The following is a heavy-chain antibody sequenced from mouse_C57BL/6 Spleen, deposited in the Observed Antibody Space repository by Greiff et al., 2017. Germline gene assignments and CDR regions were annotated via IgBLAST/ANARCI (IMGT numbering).Heavy chain of an antibody. CDR1: GYTFTDYN. Sequence: EVQLQQSGPELVKPGASVKIPCKASGYTFTDYNMDWVKQSHGKSLEWIGDINPNNGGTIYSQKFKGKATLTVDKSSSTAYMELRSLTSEDTAVYYCARYGSSYADYWGQGTSVTVSS. D-gene: IGHD1-1*01. CDR3: ARYGSSYADY. CDR2: INPNNGGT. V-gene: IGHV1-18*01. J-gene: IGHJ4*01.